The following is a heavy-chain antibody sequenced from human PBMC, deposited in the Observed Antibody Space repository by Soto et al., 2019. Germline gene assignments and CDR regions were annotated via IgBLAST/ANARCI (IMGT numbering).Heavy chain of an antibody. J-gene: IGHJ6*02. D-gene: IGHD6-19*01. CDR1: GGTFSSYA. CDR3: ARDDLHIAVAGTSYYYGMDV. CDR2: IIPIFGTA. Sequence: QVQLVQSGAEVKKPGSSVKVSCKASGGTFSSYAISWVRHAPGQGLEWMGGIIPIFGTANYAQKFQGRVTITADESTSTAYMELSSLRSEDTAVYYCARDDLHIAVAGTSYYYGMDVWGQGTTVTVSS. V-gene: IGHV1-69*01.